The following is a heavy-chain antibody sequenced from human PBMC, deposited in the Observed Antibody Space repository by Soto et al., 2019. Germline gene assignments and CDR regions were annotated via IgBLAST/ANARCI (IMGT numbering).Heavy chain of an antibody. CDR2: INSDGSAT. CDR3: ARGTEGSWVWWLTH. D-gene: IGHD2-21*01. Sequence: GGSLRLSCAASGFTFSSYWMHWVRQTPGKRLVCVARINSDGSATTYADSVKGRFTISRGNAKNTVSLQMNSLRAEDTAMYYCARGTEGSWVWWLTHWGQGT. V-gene: IGHV3-74*01. J-gene: IGHJ4*02. CDR1: GFTFSSYW.